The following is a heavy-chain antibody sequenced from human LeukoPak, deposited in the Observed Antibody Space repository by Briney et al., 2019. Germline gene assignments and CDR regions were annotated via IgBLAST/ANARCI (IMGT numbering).Heavy chain of an antibody. CDR1: GFTFRSYS. Sequence: PGGSLRLSCATSGFTFRSYSMNGVRQAPGKGLEWVSSITTSSSYIYYAGSVKGRFTISRDDAKNSLYLQMNSLRAADTALYYCATDIVGAPGYWGQGTLVTVSS. D-gene: IGHD1-26*01. CDR3: ATDIVGAPGY. CDR2: ITTSSSYI. V-gene: IGHV3-21*01. J-gene: IGHJ4*02.